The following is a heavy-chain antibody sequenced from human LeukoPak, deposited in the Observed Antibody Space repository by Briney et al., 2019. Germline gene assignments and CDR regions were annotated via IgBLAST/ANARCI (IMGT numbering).Heavy chain of an antibody. CDR1: GYTFTSYY. Sequence: ASVKVSCKASGYTFTSYYMHWVRHAPGQGLEWMAIINPSGGSTSYAQKFQGRVTMTRDTSTSTVYMELSSLRSEDTGVYYCARDPGEYSSSLGNWFDPWGEGTLVTVSS. J-gene: IGHJ5*02. D-gene: IGHD6-6*01. V-gene: IGHV1-46*01. CDR2: INPSGGST. CDR3: ARDPGEYSSSLGNWFDP.